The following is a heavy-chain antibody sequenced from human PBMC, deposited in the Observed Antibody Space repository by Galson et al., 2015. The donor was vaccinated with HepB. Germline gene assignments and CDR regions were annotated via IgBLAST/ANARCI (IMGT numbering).Heavy chain of an antibody. CDR1: GFTFSSYG. V-gene: IGHV3-30*02. J-gene: IGHJ4*02. CDR2: IRYDGSNK. Sequence: SLRLSCAASGFTFSSYGMHWVRQAPGKGLEWVAFIRYDGSNKYYADSVKGRFTISRDNSKNTLYLQMNSLRAEDTAVYYCAREDYDILTGDHYFGYWGQGTLVTVSS. CDR3: AREDYDILTGDHYFGY. D-gene: IGHD3-9*01.